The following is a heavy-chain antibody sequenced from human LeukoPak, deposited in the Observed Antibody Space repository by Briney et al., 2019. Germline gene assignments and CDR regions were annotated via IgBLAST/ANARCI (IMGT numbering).Heavy chain of an antibody. D-gene: IGHD6-13*01. CDR1: RFTFSSYA. J-gene: IGHJ3*02. V-gene: IGHV3-30-3*01. Sequence: GGSLRLSCAASRFTFSSYAMHWVRQAPGKGLEWVTIISYDGSNKYYADSVKGRFTISRDNSKNTLYLQMNSLRAEDTAVYYCARPSITSWYAFDIWGQGTMVTVSS. CDR3: ARPSITSWYAFDI. CDR2: ISYDGSNK.